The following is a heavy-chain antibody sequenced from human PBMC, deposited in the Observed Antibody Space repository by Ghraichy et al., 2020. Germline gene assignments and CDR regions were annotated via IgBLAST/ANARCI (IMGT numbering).Heavy chain of an antibody. Sequence: GGSLRLSCAASGFTFSSYWMSWVRQAPGKGLEWVANIKQDGSEKYYVDSVKGRFTISRDNAKNSLYLQMNSLRAEDTAVYYCARGRSVGATTWFDPWGQGTLVTVSS. CDR2: IKQDGSEK. CDR1: GFTFSSYW. V-gene: IGHV3-7*01. J-gene: IGHJ5*02. CDR3: ARGRSVGATTWFDP. D-gene: IGHD1-26*01.